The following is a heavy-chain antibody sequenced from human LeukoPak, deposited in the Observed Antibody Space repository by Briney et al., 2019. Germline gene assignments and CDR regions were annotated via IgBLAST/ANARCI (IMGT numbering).Heavy chain of an antibody. CDR2: IYHSGST. V-gene: IGHV4-4*02. D-gene: IGHD3-10*01. J-gene: IGHJ4*02. Sequence: SGTLSLTCAVSGGSISSSNWWSWVRQPPGKGLEWIGEIYHSGSTNYNPSLKSRVTISVDKSKNQFSLKLSSVTAADTAVYYCARHALSPLYYGSGSYYKGFDYWGQGTLVTVSS. CDR3: ARHALSPLYYGSGSYYKGFDY. CDR1: GGSISSSNW.